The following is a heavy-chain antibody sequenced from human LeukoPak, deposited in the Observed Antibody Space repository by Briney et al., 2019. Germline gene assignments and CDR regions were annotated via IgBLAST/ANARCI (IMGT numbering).Heavy chain of an antibody. CDR2: INSDGSSR. D-gene: IGHD3-10*01. J-gene: IGHJ4*02. CDR3: GRGQYYYGSKTYYLHY. V-gene: IGHV3-74*01. Sequence: GGFLRLSCSASGFTFSSYWMHWVRQVPGKGLVWVARINSDGSSRNYADSVKGRFTISRDNAKNTVYLQMGSLKAEDTAVFYCGRGQYYYGSKTYYLHYWGQGTLVTVSS. CDR1: GFTFSSYW.